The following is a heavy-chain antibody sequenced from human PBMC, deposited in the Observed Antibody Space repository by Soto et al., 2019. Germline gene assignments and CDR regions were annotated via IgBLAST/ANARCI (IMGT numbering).Heavy chain of an antibody. CDR1: GYTFSSYW. V-gene: IGHV5-10-1*01. CDR2: IDPSDSST. CDR3: AATGYTYGYHFDH. D-gene: IGHD5-18*01. J-gene: IGHJ4*02. Sequence: PGESLKISCKASGYTFSSYWITWVRQMPGKGLEWMGRIDPSDSSTKYSPSLQGHVTMSIDKSITTAHLQWTSLKVSDTAIYYCAATGYTYGYHFDHWGQGTQVTVSS.